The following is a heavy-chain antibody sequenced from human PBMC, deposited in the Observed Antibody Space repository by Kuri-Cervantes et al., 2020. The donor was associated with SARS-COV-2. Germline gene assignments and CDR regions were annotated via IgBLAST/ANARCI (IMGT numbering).Heavy chain of an antibody. J-gene: IGHJ6*02. V-gene: IGHV3-15*07. Sequence: GGSLRVSCGACGFRFSNACMNWVRQAPGKGLEWVGRIKSKTDGGTTDYAAPVKGRFTIPRDDSKNTLYLQMNSLRAEDTAVYYCAKDQGLYSSSSHPEGYYYGMDVWGQGTTVTVSS. D-gene: IGHD6-6*01. CDR3: AKDQGLYSSSSHPEGYYYGMDV. CDR2: IKSKTDGGTT. CDR1: GFRFSNAC.